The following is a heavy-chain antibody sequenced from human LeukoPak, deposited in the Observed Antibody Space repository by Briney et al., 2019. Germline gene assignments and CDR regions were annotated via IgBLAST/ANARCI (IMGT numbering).Heavy chain of an antibody. D-gene: IGHD6-19*01. V-gene: IGHV4-34*01. Sequence: SETLSLTCGVSGGSFSSHYWTWIRQPPGKGLEWIGEINPRGSTNYYPSLESRATVSADTSRNQLSLSLTSVTAADSAVYFCARGLRQGSAWSWGPKEKSYQYMDVWGTGTTVIVSS. CDR1: GGSFSSHY. CDR2: INPRGST. CDR3: ARGLRQGSAWSWGPKEKSYQYMDV. J-gene: IGHJ6*04.